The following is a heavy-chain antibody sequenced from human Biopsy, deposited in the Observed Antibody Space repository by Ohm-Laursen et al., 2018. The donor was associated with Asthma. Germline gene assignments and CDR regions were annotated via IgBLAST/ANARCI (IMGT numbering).Heavy chain of an antibody. J-gene: IGHJ6*02. CDR1: GGTFSNFA. CDR2: IMTVFGTT. V-gene: IGHV1-69*01. D-gene: IGHD6-19*01. CDR3: ARCQVGYSSGWSLLLKKIYYSGMDV. Sequence: GSSVKASCKAPGGTFSNFAISWVRQAPGQGLEWLGGIMTVFGTTNYAQKFQGRATITADESTSTAYMEVTSLRSEDTAIYYCARCQVGYSSGWSLLLKKIYYSGMDVWGQGTAVTVSS.